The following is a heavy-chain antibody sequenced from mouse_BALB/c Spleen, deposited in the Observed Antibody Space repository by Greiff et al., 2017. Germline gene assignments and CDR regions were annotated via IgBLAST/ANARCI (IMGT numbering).Heavy chain of an antibody. CDR3: ARRGLGTYFDY. J-gene: IGHJ2*01. CDR1: GYSITSDYA. V-gene: IGHV3-2*02. Sequence: VQLQQSGPGLVKPSQSLSLTCTVTGYSITSDYAWNWIRQFPGNKLEWMGYISYSGSTSYNPSLKSRISITRDTSKNQFFLQLNSVTTEDTATYYCARRGLGTYFDYWGQGTTLTVSS. CDR2: ISYSGST. D-gene: IGHD3-1*01.